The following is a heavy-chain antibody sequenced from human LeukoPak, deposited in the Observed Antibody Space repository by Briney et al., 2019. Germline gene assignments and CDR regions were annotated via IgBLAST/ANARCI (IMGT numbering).Heavy chain of an antibody. CDR3: ARDLDTYYGMDV. V-gene: IGHV3-48*01. J-gene: IGHJ6*02. D-gene: IGHD5-18*01. Sequence: GGSLRLSCAASGFTFSTYSMNWVRQAPGKGLERVSYISSRSSTIYYVDSVKGRFTISRDNAKNSLYLQMNSLRAEDTAVYYCARDLDTYYGMDVWGQGTTVTVSS. CDR2: ISSRSSTI. CDR1: GFTFSTYS.